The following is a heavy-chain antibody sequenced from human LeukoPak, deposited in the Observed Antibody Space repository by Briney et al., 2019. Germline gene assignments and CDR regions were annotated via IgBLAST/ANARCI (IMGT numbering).Heavy chain of an antibody. CDR1: GGSFSGYY. V-gene: IGHV4-34*01. J-gene: IGHJ4*02. CDR2: INHSGST. Sequence: PSETLSLTCAVYGGSFSGYYWIWIRQPPGKGLEWIGEINHSGSTNYNPSLKSRVTISVDTSKNQFSLKLSSVTAADTAVYYCARGLGKNWGQGTLVTVSS. D-gene: IGHD1-26*01. CDR3: ARGLGKN.